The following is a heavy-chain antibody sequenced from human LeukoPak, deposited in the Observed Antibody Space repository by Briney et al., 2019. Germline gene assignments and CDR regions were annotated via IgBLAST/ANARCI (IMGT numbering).Heavy chain of an antibody. Sequence: SETLSLNCTVSGDSISGYYWTWIRQPPGKGLEWIGYFYYSGSTNYNPSLKSRVTVSGETSKNQFSLKLSSVTAADTAVYYCARSGGNAPYSFISLDYWGQGMLVIVSS. V-gene: IGHV4-59*01. CDR3: ARSGGNAPYSFISLDY. CDR2: FYYSGST. CDR1: GDSISGYY. D-gene: IGHD4-23*01. J-gene: IGHJ4*02.